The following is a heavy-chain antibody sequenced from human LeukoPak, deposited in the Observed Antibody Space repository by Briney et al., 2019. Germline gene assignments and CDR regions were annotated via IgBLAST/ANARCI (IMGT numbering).Heavy chain of an antibody. Sequence: GGSLRLSCAASGFTFNNYAMSWVRQPPGKGLEWVSTISDSGSSTYYADSVKGRFTISRDNYRNTLYLQMDSLRAEDTATYYCAKVPYSDYGSGRPPFMDVWGQGTTVAVSS. CDR2: ISDSGSST. D-gene: IGHD3-10*01. CDR1: GFTFNNYA. J-gene: IGHJ6*02. CDR3: AKVPYSDYGSGRPPFMDV. V-gene: IGHV3-23*01.